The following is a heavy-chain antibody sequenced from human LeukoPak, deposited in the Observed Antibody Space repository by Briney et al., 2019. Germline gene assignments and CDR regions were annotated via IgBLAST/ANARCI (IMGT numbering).Heavy chain of an antibody. D-gene: IGHD6-19*01. Sequence: ASVKVSCKASGGTFSSYAISWVRQAPGQGLEWMGWISAYNGNTNYAQKLQGRVTMTTDTSTSTAYMELRSLRSDDTAVYYCAIGYSSGWYHGNAFDIWGQGTMVTVSS. J-gene: IGHJ3*02. V-gene: IGHV1-18*01. CDR1: GGTFSSYA. CDR3: AIGYSSGWYHGNAFDI. CDR2: ISAYNGNT.